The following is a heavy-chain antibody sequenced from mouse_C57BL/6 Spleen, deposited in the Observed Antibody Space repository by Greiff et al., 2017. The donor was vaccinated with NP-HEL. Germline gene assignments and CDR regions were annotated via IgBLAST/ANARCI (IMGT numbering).Heavy chain of an antibody. V-gene: IGHV1-50*01. CDR1: GYTFTSYW. J-gene: IGHJ1*03. Sequence: QVQLQQPGAELVKPGASVKLSCKASGYTFTSYWMQWVKQRPGQGLEWIGEIDPSDSYPNYHQQFKGKATLTVDTYSSPACMQLSGLTSEDSAVYYCARSGPYGWYFAVWGTGTTVTVSS. CDR2: IDPSDSYP. CDR3: ARSGPYGWYFAV. D-gene: IGHD1-1*02.